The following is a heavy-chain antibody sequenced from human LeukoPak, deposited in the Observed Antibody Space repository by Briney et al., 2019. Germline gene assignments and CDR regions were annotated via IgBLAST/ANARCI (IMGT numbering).Heavy chain of an antibody. D-gene: IGHD2-2*01. Sequence: ASVKVSCKASGYTFTGYYMHWVRQAPGQGLEWMGWINPNSGGTNYAQKFQGRVTMTRDTSISTAYMELSRLRFDDTAVYYCAKYCSSTSCPLGAFDIWGQGTMVTVSS. CDR3: AKYCSSTSCPLGAFDI. V-gene: IGHV1-2*02. CDR1: GYTFTGYY. J-gene: IGHJ3*02. CDR2: INPNSGGT.